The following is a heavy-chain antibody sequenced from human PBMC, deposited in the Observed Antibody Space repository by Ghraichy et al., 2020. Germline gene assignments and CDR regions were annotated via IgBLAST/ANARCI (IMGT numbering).Heavy chain of an antibody. CDR3: ARDGPIGTSYFDP. D-gene: IGHD2-2*01. CDR2: IKQDGGEK. CDR1: GFTFSSYW. J-gene: IGHJ5*02. V-gene: IGHV3-7*03. Sequence: SCAASGFTFSSYWMSWVRQAPGKGLEWVANIKQDGGEKYYVDSVKGRFTISRDNAKNSLYLQMNSLRAQDTAVYYCARDGPIGTSYFDPWGQGTLVTVSS.